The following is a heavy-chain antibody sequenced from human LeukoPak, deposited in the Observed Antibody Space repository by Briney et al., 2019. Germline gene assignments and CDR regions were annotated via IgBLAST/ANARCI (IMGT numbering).Heavy chain of an antibody. CDR1: GFTFSSYS. J-gene: IGHJ3*02. CDR2: ISSSSSYI. Sequence: GGSLRLSCAASGFTFSSYSMNWARQAPGKGLEWVSSISSSSSYIYYADSVKGRFTISRDNAKNSLYLQMNSLRAEDTAVYYCARDLSVADAFDIWGQGTMVTVSS. D-gene: IGHD2-21*01. CDR3: ARDLSVADAFDI. V-gene: IGHV3-21*01.